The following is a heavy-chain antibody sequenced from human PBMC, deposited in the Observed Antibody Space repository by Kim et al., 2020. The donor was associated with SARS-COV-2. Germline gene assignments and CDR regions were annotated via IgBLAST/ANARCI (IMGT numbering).Heavy chain of an antibody. CDR1: GGSISSGSYY. J-gene: IGHJ4*02. CDR3: ARGLPSSGYYVDY. Sequence: SETLSLTCTVSGGSISSGSYYWSWIRQPAGKGLEWIGRIYTSGSTNYNPSLKSRVTISVYTSKNQFSLKLSSVTAADTAVYYCARGLPSSGYYVDYWGQGALVTVSS. V-gene: IGHV4-61*02. CDR2: IYTSGST. D-gene: IGHD3-22*01.